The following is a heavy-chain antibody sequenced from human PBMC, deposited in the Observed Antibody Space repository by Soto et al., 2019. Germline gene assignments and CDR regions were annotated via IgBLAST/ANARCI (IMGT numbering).Heavy chain of an antibody. D-gene: IGHD5-12*01. Sequence: QVQLQESGPGLVKPSQTLSLTCTVSGGSISSGDYYWSWIRQPPGKGLEWIGYIYYSGSTFYNPSLKSRVTISVDTSKNPFSLRLSSVTAADTAVYYCAREEAKPAEENYYNGLDVWGQGTTVIVSS. CDR1: GGSISSGDYY. J-gene: IGHJ6*02. CDR3: AREEAKPAEENYYNGLDV. CDR2: IYYSGST. V-gene: IGHV4-30-4*01.